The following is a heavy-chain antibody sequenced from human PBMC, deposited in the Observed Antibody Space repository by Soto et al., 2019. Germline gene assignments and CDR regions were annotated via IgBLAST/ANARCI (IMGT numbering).Heavy chain of an antibody. CDR1: GFTFSSYW. D-gene: IGHD4-4*01. Sequence: EVQLVESGGGLVQPGGSLRLSCAASGFTFSSYWMHWIRQAPGKGLVWVSRVSSDGSSTVYATSVKGRFTISRDNAKHTLYLQMNSLSDEDTAVYYCARGLSNYSSFDSWGQGTLVTVSS. CDR2: VSSDGSST. V-gene: IGHV3-74*01. J-gene: IGHJ4*02. CDR3: ARGLSNYSSFDS.